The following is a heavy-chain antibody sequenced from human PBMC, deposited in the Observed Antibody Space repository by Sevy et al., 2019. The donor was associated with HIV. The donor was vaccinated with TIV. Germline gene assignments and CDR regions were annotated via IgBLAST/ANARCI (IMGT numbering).Heavy chain of an antibody. CDR1: GFIFSDYA. D-gene: IGHD3-22*01. V-gene: IGHV3-23*01. J-gene: IGHJ2*01. Sequence: GGSLRLSCAASGFIFSDYAMSWVRQAPGKGLEWVSSISGGDDSTYYADSVKGRFIVSRDNSKNTLYRQMNTLRAEDTALYYCAKFGDYYDSGGYYWYFDFWGRGTLVTVSS. CDR2: ISGGDDST. CDR3: AKFGDYYDSGGYYWYFDF.